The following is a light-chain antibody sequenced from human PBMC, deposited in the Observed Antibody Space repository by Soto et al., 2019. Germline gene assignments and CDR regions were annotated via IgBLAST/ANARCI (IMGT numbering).Light chain of an antibody. Sequence: DIQMTQSPSSLSASVGDRVTITCQASQDIKNYLNWYQQKPGKAPKLLIYEASNLETGVPSRFSGSGSGRSFTFTISSLQSEDFAVYYCQHYNNWPPWTFGQGTKVEIK. J-gene: IGKJ1*01. CDR2: EAS. CDR3: QHYNNWPPWT. V-gene: IGKV1-33*01. CDR1: QDIKNY.